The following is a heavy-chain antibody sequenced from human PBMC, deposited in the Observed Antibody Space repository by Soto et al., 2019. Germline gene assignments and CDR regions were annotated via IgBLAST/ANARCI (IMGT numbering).Heavy chain of an antibody. D-gene: IGHD2-2*01. CDR2: ISAYNGNT. V-gene: IGHV1-18*04. Sequence: ASVKVSCKASGYTFTSYGISWVRQAPGQGLERMGWISAYNGNTNYAQKLQGRVTMTTDTSTSTAYMELWRLGSDDTAVYYCARVEGGYCSSTSCRHMVFYYYYGMDVWGQQPTVTVSS. CDR1: GYTFTSYG. CDR3: ARVEGGYCSSTSCRHMVFYYYYGMDV. J-gene: IGHJ6*02.